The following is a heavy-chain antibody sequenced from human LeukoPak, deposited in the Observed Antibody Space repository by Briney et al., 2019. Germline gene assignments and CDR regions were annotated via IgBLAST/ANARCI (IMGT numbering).Heavy chain of an antibody. Sequence: GGSLRLSCEASGFSFSTYWMSWVRQAPGKGLEWVANIRQDGSEKYYVDSVKGRFTISRDIAKKSLYLQMNSLRAEDTAVYYCARDLSGVTGYTYGRGIDYWGQGTLVTVSS. D-gene: IGHD5-18*01. CDR3: ARDLSGVTGYTYGRGIDY. J-gene: IGHJ4*02. CDR2: IRQDGSEK. V-gene: IGHV3-7*01. CDR1: GFSFSTYW.